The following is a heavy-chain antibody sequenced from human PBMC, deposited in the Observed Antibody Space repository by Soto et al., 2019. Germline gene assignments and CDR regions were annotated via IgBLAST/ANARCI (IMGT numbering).Heavy chain of an antibody. Sequence: QVQLVQSGAEVKEPGASVTVSCKASGHTFSAYGITGVRQAPGQGLEWLGWISTYNGNTNYAQKFQERVIITTDTSTITVYMEVSSLTSDDTGVYYCARDDDYVWGTYSHPHDYWGQGTLVTVSS. CDR2: ISTYNGNT. J-gene: IGHJ4*02. CDR1: GHTFSAYG. D-gene: IGHD3-16*01. V-gene: IGHV1-18*01. CDR3: ARDDDYVWGTYSHPHDY.